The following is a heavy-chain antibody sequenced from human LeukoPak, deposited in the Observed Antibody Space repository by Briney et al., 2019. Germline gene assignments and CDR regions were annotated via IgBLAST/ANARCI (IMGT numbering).Heavy chain of an antibody. V-gene: IGHV1-46*01. Sequence: ASVKVSCKSSGYTFTSYYMHWVRQAPGQGREGMGIINPSGGSTSYAQKFQGRVTMTRDTSTSTVYRDLSSLRSEDTAVYYCAVSTVPTALYYYYYYMDVWGKGTTVTVSS. CDR1: GYTFTSYY. D-gene: IGHD4-11*01. CDR3: AVSTVPTALYYYYYYMDV. CDR2: INPSGGST. J-gene: IGHJ6*03.